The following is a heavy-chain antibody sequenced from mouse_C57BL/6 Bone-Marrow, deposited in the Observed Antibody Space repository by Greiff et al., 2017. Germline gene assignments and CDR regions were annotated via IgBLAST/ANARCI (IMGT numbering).Heavy chain of an antibody. Sequence: EVQLQQSGPVLVKPGASVKMSCKASGYTFTDYYMNWVKQSHGKSLEWIGVINPYNGGTSYNQKFKGKATLTVDKSSSTAYMELNSLTSEDSAVYYGARDYGSSYYFDYWGQGTTLTVSS. CDR3: ARDYGSSYYFDY. CDR1: GYTFTDYY. V-gene: IGHV1-19*01. D-gene: IGHD1-1*01. CDR2: INPYNGGT. J-gene: IGHJ2*01.